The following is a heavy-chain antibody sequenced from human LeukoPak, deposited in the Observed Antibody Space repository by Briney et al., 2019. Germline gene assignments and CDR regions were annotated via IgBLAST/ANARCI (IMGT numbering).Heavy chain of an antibody. J-gene: IGHJ4*02. CDR1: GDSVSSNSAA. CDR2: TYYRSKWYT. Sequence: SQTLSLTCAISGDSVSSNSAAWNWIRQSPSRGLEWLGRTYYRSKWYTDYAISVKSRITINPDTSKNQFSLKLSSVTAADTAVYYCARDQGVVNHRFDYWGQGTLVTVSS. D-gene: IGHD3-3*01. V-gene: IGHV6-1*01. CDR3: ARDQGVVNHRFDY.